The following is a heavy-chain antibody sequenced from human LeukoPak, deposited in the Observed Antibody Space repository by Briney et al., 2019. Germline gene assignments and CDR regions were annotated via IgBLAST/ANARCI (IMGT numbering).Heavy chain of an antibody. Sequence: SETLSLTCAVYGGSFSGSYWSWIRQPPGKGLEWIGEINHSGGTNYNPSLKSRVTISVDTSKNQCSLKLSSVTAADTAVYYCARYVAVAGTIKWFDPWGQGTLITVSS. CDR3: ARYVAVAGTIKWFDP. V-gene: IGHV4-34*01. J-gene: IGHJ5*02. D-gene: IGHD6-19*01. CDR1: GGSFSGSY. CDR2: INHSGGT.